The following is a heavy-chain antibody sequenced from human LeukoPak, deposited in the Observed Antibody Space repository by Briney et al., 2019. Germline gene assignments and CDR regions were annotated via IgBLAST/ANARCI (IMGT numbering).Heavy chain of an antibody. CDR1: GFTFTNYG. CDR2: VRGGGDVT. D-gene: IGHD3-9*01. V-gene: IGHV3-23*01. J-gene: IGHJ4*02. Sequence: GGSLRLSCAASGFTFTNYGVSWVRQAPGKGLEWVSSVRGGGDVTYYARSVRGRFTISRDNSKNTVCLQMNSLTAEDTAIYYCAKSLEESYDILIGFSSFDYWGQGTLATVS. CDR3: AKSLEESYDILIGFSSFDY.